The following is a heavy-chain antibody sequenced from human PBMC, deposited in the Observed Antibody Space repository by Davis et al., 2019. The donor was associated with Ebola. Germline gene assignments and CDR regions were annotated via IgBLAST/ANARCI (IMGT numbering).Heavy chain of an antibody. Sequence: HTGGSLRLSCAASGFTFSSYWMHWVRQAPGKGLVWVSRINSDGSSTSYADSVKGRFTISRDNSKNTLYLQMSSLRAEDTAVYYCVKDRTRLPWYFDYWGQGTLVTVSS. CDR1: GFTFSSYW. D-gene: IGHD2-15*01. CDR2: INSDGSST. V-gene: IGHV3-74*01. CDR3: VKDRTRLPWYFDY. J-gene: IGHJ4*02.